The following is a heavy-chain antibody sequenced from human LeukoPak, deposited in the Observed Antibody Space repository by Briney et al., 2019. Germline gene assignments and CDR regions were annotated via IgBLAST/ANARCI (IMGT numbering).Heavy chain of an antibody. CDR3: ARLYLESYYYYGMDV. J-gene: IGHJ6*02. CDR1: GGSISSYY. Sequence: SETLSLTCTVSGGSISSYYWIWIRQPPGKGLEWIGYIYYSGSTNYNPSLKSRVTISVDTSKNQFSLKLSSVTASDTAVYYCARLYLESYYYYGMDVWGQGTTVTVSS. CDR2: IYYSGST. V-gene: IGHV4-59*08. D-gene: IGHD5-24*01.